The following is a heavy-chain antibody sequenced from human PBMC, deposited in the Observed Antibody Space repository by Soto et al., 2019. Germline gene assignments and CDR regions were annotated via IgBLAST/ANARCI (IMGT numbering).Heavy chain of an antibody. CDR2: VSSTGST. CDR1: GGSLNSYY. Sequence: SETLSLTCTVSGGSLNSYYWTWIRQSPGKGLEWIGYVSSTGSTNYNPSLKSRLTMSLDTSTNEVSLSLTSVTAADAAVYFCARFSPPRKSYDSNTGWFDPWGQGIMVTVSS. D-gene: IGHD3-22*01. CDR3: ARFSPPRKSYDSNTGWFDP. J-gene: IGHJ5*02. V-gene: IGHV4-59*01.